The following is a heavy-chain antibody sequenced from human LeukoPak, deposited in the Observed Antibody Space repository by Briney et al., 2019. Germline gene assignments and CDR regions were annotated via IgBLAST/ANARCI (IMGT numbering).Heavy chain of an antibody. Sequence: GGSLRLSCAASGFTFSDYSMNWVRQAPGKGLEWVSSISSASSSIYYADSVKGRFTISRDNAKKSLDLQMNSLRAEDTAVYYCARVVRWLQLGASDIWGQGTMVTVSS. D-gene: IGHD5-24*01. J-gene: IGHJ3*02. CDR1: GFTFSDYS. V-gene: IGHV3-21*01. CDR2: ISSASSSI. CDR3: ARVVRWLQLGASDI.